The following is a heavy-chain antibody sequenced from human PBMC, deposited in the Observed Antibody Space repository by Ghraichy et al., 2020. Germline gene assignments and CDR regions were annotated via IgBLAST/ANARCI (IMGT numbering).Heavy chain of an antibody. J-gene: IGHJ5*01. Sequence: ASVKVSCKASGYSFSDYYIHWVRQAPGQGLEYVGRIIPSNDNTDYVQTFQGRVSMTTDTSTSTVYMELSSLRSNDTAIYYCGKDAAKIGNWFDSWGQGTLVIVSS. CDR2: IIPSNDNT. CDR1: GYSFSDYY. V-gene: IGHV1-2*06. CDR3: GKDAAKIGNWFDS. D-gene: IGHD5-18*01.